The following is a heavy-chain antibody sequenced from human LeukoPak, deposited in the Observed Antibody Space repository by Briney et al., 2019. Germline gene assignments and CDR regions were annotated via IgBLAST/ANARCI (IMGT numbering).Heavy chain of an antibody. CDR1: GYTFTSYD. D-gene: IGHD6-19*01. Sequence: ASVKVSCKTSGYTFTSYDINWVRQATGQGLEWMGRMNPNSGNTGYAQKFQGRVTMTRNTSINTAYMELSSLRSEDTAVYYCARGPGYSSGWSTGMPKGWFDPWGQGTLVTVSS. J-gene: IGHJ5*02. CDR3: ARGPGYSSGWSTGMPKGWFDP. CDR2: MNPNSGNT. V-gene: IGHV1-8*01.